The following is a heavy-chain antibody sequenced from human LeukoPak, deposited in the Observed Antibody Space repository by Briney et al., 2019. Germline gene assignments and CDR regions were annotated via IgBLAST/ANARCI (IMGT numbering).Heavy chain of an antibody. CDR2: ISFDGSNQ. D-gene: IGHD6-13*01. CDR1: GFTFSTYA. CDR3: AKKIGMPGYTSSWPPADY. V-gene: IGHV3-30*04. Sequence: PGGSLRLSCAASGFTFSTYAMHWVRQAPGKGLERVAVISFDGSNQYYADSVKGRFTISRDNSKNTLYLQMNSLRAEDAAVYYCAKKIGMPGYTSSWPPADYWGQGTLVTVSS. J-gene: IGHJ4*02.